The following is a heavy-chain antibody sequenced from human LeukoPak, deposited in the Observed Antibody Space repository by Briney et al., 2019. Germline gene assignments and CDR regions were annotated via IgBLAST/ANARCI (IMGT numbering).Heavy chain of an antibody. CDR1: GFTFSNYW. D-gene: IGHD6-19*01. Sequence: PGGSLRLSCAAAGFTFSNYWMHWVRQAPGKGLVWASRISSDGSSTTYADSVKGRFTISRENAKNTLFLQVNSLRAEDTAVYYCAREFSSGWTHFDYWGQGTLVTVSS. CDR3: AREFSSGWTHFDY. CDR2: ISSDGSST. V-gene: IGHV3-74*01. J-gene: IGHJ4*02.